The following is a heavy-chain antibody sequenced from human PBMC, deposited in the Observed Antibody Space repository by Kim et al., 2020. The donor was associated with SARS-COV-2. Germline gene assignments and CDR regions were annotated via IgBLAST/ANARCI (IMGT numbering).Heavy chain of an antibody. D-gene: IGHD2-15*01. J-gene: IGHJ6*02. CDR2: IWYDGSNK. Sequence: GGSLRLSCAASGFTFSSYGMHWVRQAPGKGLEWVAVIWYDGSNKYYADSVKGRFTISRDNSKNTLYLQMNSLRAEDTAVYYCARGGRNGGNPPNYYYYGMDVWGQGTTVTVSS. CDR1: GFTFSSYG. CDR3: ARGGRNGGNPPNYYYYGMDV. V-gene: IGHV3-33*01.